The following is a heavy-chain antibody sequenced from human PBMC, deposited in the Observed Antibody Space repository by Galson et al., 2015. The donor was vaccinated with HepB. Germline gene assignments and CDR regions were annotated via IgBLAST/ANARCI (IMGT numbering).Heavy chain of an antibody. Sequence: SLRLSCAASGFTFSNAWMNWVRQAPGKGLEWVGRIKSKTDGGTTDYAAPVKGRFTISRDDSKNTLYLQMNSLKTEDTAVYYCTTDIDWELLTSKILDYWGQGTLVTVSS. CDR1: GFTFSNAW. CDR3: TTDIDWELLTSKILDY. V-gene: IGHV3-15*07. D-gene: IGHD1-26*01. CDR2: IKSKTDGGTT. J-gene: IGHJ4*02.